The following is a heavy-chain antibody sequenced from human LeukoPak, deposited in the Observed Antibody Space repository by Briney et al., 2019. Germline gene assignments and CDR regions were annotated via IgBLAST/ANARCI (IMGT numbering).Heavy chain of an antibody. CDR1: GYTFTSYG. Sequence: ASVKVSCKASGYTFTSYGISWVRQAPGQGLEWMGWISVYNGNTNYAQKLQGRVTMTTDTSTSTAYMELRSLRSDDTAVYYCASTSEVRGSYYPRDYYYYMDVWGKGTTVTVSS. CDR2: ISVYNGNT. D-gene: IGHD1-26*01. J-gene: IGHJ6*03. CDR3: ASTSEVRGSYYPRDYYYYMDV. V-gene: IGHV1-18*01.